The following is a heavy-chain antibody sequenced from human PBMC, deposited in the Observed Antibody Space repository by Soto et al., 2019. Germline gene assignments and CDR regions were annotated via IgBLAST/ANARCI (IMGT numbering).Heavy chain of an antibody. Sequence: AASVKVSCKASGGTFSSHAISWVRQAPGQGLEWMGGIIPFFKAANYAQKFQDRVTLTADDSTSTAYMDLYRLRSEDTAVYYCARDVPLNYYDGTFSYYAMDVWGQGTTVTVSS. CDR2: IIPFFKAA. CDR3: ARDVPLNYYDGTFSYYAMDV. V-gene: IGHV1-69*13. D-gene: IGHD3-22*01. CDR1: GGTFSSHA. J-gene: IGHJ6*02.